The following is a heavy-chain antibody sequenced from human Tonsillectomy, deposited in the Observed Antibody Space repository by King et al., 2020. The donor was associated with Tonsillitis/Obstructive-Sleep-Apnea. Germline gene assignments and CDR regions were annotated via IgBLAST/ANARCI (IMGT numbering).Heavy chain of an antibody. V-gene: IGHV2-5*02. CDR3: AHRQAVHLDYFFDS. CDR1: GFSLSTNGVG. D-gene: IGHD1-1*01. CDR2: IYWDDDT. Sequence: TLQESGPTLVKPTQTLTLTCSFSGFSLSTNGVGVGWIRQPPGQAPEWLGLIYWDDDTRYSSSLKSRLTITADTSQNHVVLTMTNMDPVDTATYYCAHRQAVHLDYFFDSWGQGTLVTVSS. J-gene: IGHJ4*02.